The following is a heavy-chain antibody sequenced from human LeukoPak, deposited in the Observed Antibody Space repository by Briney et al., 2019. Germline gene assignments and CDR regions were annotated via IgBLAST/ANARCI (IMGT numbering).Heavy chain of an antibody. Sequence: GESLRLSCDASGFSISDYYMSWIRQSPGKGLEWISYITSGGASTNYADSVRGRFTISRDKARNSVALQLNSLRAEDTAVYYCTRQSRGTYYAFDSWGQGTLVTVSS. D-gene: IGHD3-16*01. V-gene: IGHV3-11*01. CDR2: ITSGGAST. CDR3: TRQSRGTYYAFDS. CDR1: GFSISDYY. J-gene: IGHJ4*02.